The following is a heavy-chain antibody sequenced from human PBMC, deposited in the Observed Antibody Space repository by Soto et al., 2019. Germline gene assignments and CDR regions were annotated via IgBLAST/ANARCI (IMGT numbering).Heavy chain of an antibody. CDR3: ARGIRVYSSPTYFDY. D-gene: IGHD2-8*01. V-gene: IGHV4-31*03. J-gene: IGHJ4*02. CDR2: IYYRGGT. CDR1: GGSLRSGAFH. Sequence: QVQLQESGPGLVKPSQTLSLTCTVSGGSLRSGAFHWSWIRQHPGKGLDWIGYIYYRGGTYYNPSLKSRLTIAIDAAKNQFSLKRRSVTAADTAVYYCARGIRVYSSPTYFDYWGQGTLLTVSS.